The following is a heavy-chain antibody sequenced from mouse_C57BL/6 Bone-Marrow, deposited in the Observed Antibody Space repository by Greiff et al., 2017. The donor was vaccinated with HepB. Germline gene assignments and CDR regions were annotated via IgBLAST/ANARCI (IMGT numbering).Heavy chain of an antibody. Sequence: EVKLVESGGDLVKPGGSLKLSCAASGFTFSSYGMSWVRQTPDKRLEWVATISSGGSYTYYPDSVKGRFTISRDNAKNTLYLQMSSLKSEDTAMYYCARLKGMYYAMDYWGQGTSVTVSS. CDR3: ARLKGMYYAMDY. V-gene: IGHV5-6*01. CDR1: GFTFSSYG. J-gene: IGHJ4*01. D-gene: IGHD1-3*01. CDR2: ISSGGSYT.